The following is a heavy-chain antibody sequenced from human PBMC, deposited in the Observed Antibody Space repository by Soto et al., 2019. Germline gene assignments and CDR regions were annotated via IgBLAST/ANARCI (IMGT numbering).Heavy chain of an antibody. CDR1: GYSFTSYW. D-gene: IGHD3-22*01. CDR3: ARRGSYYDSSGYLEYFDY. CDR2: IYPCDSYT. V-gene: IGHV5-51*01. Sequence: SLKISSKGSGYSFTSYWIGWVRQMPGKGLEWLGIIYPCDSYTRYSPSFQGQVTISADKSISTAYLQWSSLKASDTAMYCCARRGSYYDSSGYLEYFDYWGQGTLVTVSS. J-gene: IGHJ4*02.